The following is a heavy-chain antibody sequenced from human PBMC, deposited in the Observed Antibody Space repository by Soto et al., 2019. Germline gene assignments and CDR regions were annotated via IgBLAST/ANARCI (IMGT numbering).Heavy chain of an antibody. CDR2: ISSSGRNI. Sequence: ESGGGLVKPGGSLRLSCAASGFSLSDYYMSWIRQAPGKGPELIAYISSSGRNIFYADSGNGRFTISRDNAKNSLFLQMKSLRAEDTDLYYCASHRDHFDSWGQGVLVTVSS. V-gene: IGHV3-11*01. CDR1: GFSLSDYY. J-gene: IGHJ4*02. CDR3: ASHRDHFDS.